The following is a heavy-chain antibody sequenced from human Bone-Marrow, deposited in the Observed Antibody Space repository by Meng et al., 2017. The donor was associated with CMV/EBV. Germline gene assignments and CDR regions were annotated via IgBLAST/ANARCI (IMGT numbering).Heavy chain of an antibody. V-gene: IGHV3-30*02. D-gene: IGHD2-2*01. CDR2: IRYDGSNK. CDR3: AKPRVVVPAAPYYGMDV. Sequence: GGSLRLSCAASGFTFSSYGMHWVRQAPGKGLEWVAFIRYDGSNKYYADSVKGRFTISRDNSKNTLYLQMNSLRAEDTAVYYCAKPRVVVPAAPYYGMDVWGQGNTVTVSS. CDR1: GFTFSSYG. J-gene: IGHJ6*02.